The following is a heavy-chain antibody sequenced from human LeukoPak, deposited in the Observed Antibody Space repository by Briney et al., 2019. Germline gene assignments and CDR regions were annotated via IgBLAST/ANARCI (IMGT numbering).Heavy chain of an antibody. CDR2: ISGSGGST. V-gene: IGHV3-23*01. D-gene: IGHD3-10*01. CDR3: AKDWSYYGSGSYYFPGNWFDP. J-gene: IGHJ5*02. CDR1: GFTFSSYA. Sequence: GGSLRLSCAASGFTFSSYAMSWVRQAPGKGLEWVSAISGSGGSTYYADSVKGRFTISRDNSKNTLYLQMNSLRAEDTAVYYYAKDWSYYGSGSYYFPGNWFDPWGQGTLVTVSS.